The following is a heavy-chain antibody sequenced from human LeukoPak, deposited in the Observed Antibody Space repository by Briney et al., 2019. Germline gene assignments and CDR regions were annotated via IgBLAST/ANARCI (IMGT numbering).Heavy chain of an antibody. CDR1: GFTFSHYS. J-gene: IGHJ6*03. CDR2: IISNGGST. D-gene: IGHD4-23*01. Sequence: PGGSLRLSCAAYGFTFSHYSMHWVRQAPGKGLEYVSAIISNGGSTHYADSVKGRFTISRNNSKNTLYLQMDSLRAEEMAVYYCARITVGATIANFYYYPMDVWGKGATVTVSS. V-gene: IGHV3-64*02. CDR3: ARITVGATIANFYYYPMDV.